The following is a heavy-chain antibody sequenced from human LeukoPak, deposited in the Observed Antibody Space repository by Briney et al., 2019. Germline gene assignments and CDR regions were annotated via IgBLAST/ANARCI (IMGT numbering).Heavy chain of an antibody. CDR2: ISDTGGST. V-gene: IGHV3-23*01. CDR3: SRPDIRSSALYY. Sequence: GGSLRLSCADSGFTFSNYAMGWVRQAPGQGLEWVSGISDTGGSTYYADSVKGRFTISRDNSKNTLYMEMNSLRAEDTAVYYCSRPDIRSSALYYWGQGTLVTVSS. J-gene: IGHJ4*02. D-gene: IGHD6-19*01. CDR1: GFTFSNYA.